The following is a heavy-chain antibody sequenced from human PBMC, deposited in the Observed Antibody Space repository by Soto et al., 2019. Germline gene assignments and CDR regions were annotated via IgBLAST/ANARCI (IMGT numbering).Heavy chain of an antibody. CDR1: GFTFSDYY. CDR3: ARDGVAVAGRAHGAFDI. Sequence: QVQLVESGGGLVKPGGSLRLSCAASGFTFSDYYMSWIRQAPGKGLEWVSYISSSSSYTNYADSVKGRFTISRDNAKNSLYLPMNSLRAEDTAVYYCARDGVAVAGRAHGAFDIWGQGTMVTVSS. CDR2: ISSSSSYT. V-gene: IGHV3-11*06. D-gene: IGHD6-19*01. J-gene: IGHJ3*02.